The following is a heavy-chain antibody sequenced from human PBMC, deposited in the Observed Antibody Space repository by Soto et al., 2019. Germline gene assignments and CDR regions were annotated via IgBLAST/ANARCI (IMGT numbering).Heavy chain of an antibody. D-gene: IGHD3-16*02. CDR3: ARGNSPVNVF. CDR1: GFTFSSYE. CDR2: ITSSGSTI. Sequence: PGGSLRRSCTASGFTFSSYEINWVRQAPGKGLEWVSYITSSGSTIYYADSVRGRFTISRDNAKNSLYLQMNSLRAEDTAVYYCARGNSPVNVFWGQGTLVTVSS. V-gene: IGHV3-48*03. J-gene: IGHJ4*02.